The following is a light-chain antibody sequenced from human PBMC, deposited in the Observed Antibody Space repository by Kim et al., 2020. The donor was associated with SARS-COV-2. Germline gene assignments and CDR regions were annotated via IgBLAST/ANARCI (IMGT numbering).Light chain of an antibody. CDR2: DTS. Sequence: LAPGDRATLSCRASQSISYYLTWYQQKPGQAPRLLMYDTSTRATGIPARFSGSGSGTDFTLTITSLAPEDFAVYYCQQRAQWPITFGQGTRLEIK. V-gene: IGKV3-11*01. J-gene: IGKJ5*01. CDR3: QQRAQWPIT. CDR1: QSISYY.